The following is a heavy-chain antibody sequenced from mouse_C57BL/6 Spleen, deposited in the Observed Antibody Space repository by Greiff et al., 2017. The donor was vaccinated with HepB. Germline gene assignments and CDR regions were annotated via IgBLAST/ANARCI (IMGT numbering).Heavy chain of an antibody. J-gene: IGHJ4*01. CDR1: GFTFSDAW. D-gene: IGHD2-3*01. CDR3: TSLIYDGYYDAMDY. V-gene: IGHV6-6*01. CDR2: IRNKANNHAT. Sequence: EVKVEESGGGLVQPGGSMKLSCAASGFTFSDAWMDWVRQSPEKGLEWVAEIRNKANNHATYYAESVKGRFTISRDDSKSSVYLQMNSLRAEDTGIYYCTSLIYDGYYDAMDYWGQGTSVTVSS.